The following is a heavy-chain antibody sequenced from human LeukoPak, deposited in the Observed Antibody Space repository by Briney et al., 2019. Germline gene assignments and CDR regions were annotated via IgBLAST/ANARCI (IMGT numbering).Heavy chain of an antibody. CDR3: ARDPYGGNSNFDY. Sequence: SETLSLTCAVYGGSFSGYYWSWIREPPGKGLEWIGEINHSGSTNYNPSLKSRVTISVDTSKNQFSLKLSSVTAADTAVYYCARDPYGGNSNFDYWGQGTLVTVSS. CDR1: GGSFSGYY. D-gene: IGHD4-23*01. J-gene: IGHJ4*02. CDR2: INHSGST. V-gene: IGHV4-34*01.